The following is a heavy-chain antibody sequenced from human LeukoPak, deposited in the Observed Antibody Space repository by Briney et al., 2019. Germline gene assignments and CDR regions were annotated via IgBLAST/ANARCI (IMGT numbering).Heavy chain of an antibody. Sequence: GGSLRLSCAASGFTFSSYSMNWVRQAPGKGLEWVSYISSSSSTTYYADSVKGRFTISRDNSKNTLYLQMNSLRAEDTAVYYCAKDQVYDFWSGYYGYWGQGTLVTVSS. J-gene: IGHJ4*02. V-gene: IGHV3-48*01. CDR3: AKDQVYDFWSGYYGY. D-gene: IGHD3-3*01. CDR2: ISSSSSTT. CDR1: GFTFSSYS.